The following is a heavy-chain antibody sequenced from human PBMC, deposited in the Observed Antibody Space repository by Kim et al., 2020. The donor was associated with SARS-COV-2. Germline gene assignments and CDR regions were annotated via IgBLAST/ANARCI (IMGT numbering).Heavy chain of an antibody. Sequence: GGSLRLSCAASGFTFSSYGMHWVRQAPGKGLEWVAVISYDGSNKYYADSVKGRFTISRDNSKNTLYLQMNSLRAEDTAVYYCAKDLGYSYGNAGYYYYGIDVWGQGTTVTVSS. CDR3: AKDLGYSYGNAGYYYYGIDV. CDR1: GFTFSSYG. J-gene: IGHJ6*02. V-gene: IGHV3-30*18. D-gene: IGHD5-18*01. CDR2: ISYDGSNK.